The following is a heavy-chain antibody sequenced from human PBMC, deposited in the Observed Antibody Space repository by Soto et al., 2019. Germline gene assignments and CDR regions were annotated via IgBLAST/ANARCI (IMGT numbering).Heavy chain of an antibody. D-gene: IGHD6-6*01. CDR2: XSXXKXXX. V-gene: IGHV1-18*03. CDR3: ASRSGQLPYYFDY. CDR1: GFTFTNYG. Sequence: GASVKVSCKASGFTFTNYGISLVRQAPGQGLEXMGXXSXXKXXXXXAXXXQGRVTMTTDTSTSTAYLELRSLRSDEMAVYFCASRSGQLPYYFDYWGQGTQVTVSS. J-gene: IGHJ4*02.